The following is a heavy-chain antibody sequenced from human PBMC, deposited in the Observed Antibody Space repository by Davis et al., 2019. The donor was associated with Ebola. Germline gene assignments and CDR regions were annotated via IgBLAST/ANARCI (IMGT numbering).Heavy chain of an antibody. Sequence: AASVKVSCKASGYTFTSCGISWVRQAAGQGLEWMGWISAYNGNTNYAQKLQGRVTMTTDTSTSTAYMELRSLRSDDTAVYYCARIRSSSSIGYYGMDVWGQGTTVTVSS. J-gene: IGHJ6*02. D-gene: IGHD6-6*01. CDR3: ARIRSSSSIGYYGMDV. V-gene: IGHV1-18*01. CDR1: GYTFTSCG. CDR2: ISAYNGNT.